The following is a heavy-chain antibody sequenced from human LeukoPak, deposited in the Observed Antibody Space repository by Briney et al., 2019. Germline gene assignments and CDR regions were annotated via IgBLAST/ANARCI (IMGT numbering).Heavy chain of an antibody. Sequence: PSETLSLTCTVSGGSISSSSYYWGWIRQPPGKGLEWIGSIYYSGSTYYNPSPKSRVTISVDTSKNQFSLKLSSVTAADTAVYYCARGGVGGYYYYYMDVWGKGTTVTVSS. D-gene: IGHD3-16*01. V-gene: IGHV4-39*01. J-gene: IGHJ6*03. CDR2: IYYSGST. CDR3: ARGGVGGYYYYYMDV. CDR1: GGSISSSSYY.